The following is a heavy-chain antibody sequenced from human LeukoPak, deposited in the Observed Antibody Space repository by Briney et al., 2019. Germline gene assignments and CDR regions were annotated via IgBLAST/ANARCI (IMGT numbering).Heavy chain of an antibody. CDR2: IYYTGST. CDR1: GGSNNSTNCY. V-gene: IGHV4-31*03. J-gene: IGHJ5*02. D-gene: IGHD2/OR15-2a*01. Sequence: SETLSLTCTVSGGSNNSTNCYWSWIRQHPGKGLEWIGYIYYTGSTYYNPSLKSRVTISLDSSKNQFSLKLNSVTAADTAVFYCARGVIPADSPNNWFDPWGQGTLVTVSS. CDR3: ARGVIPADSPNNWFDP.